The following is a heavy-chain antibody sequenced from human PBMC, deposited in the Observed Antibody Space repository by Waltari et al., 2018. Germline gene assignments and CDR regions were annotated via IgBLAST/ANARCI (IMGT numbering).Heavy chain of an antibody. D-gene: IGHD6-6*01. CDR1: GRTFSSSA. CDR3: ATSIAARPVDY. Sequence: QVQLVQSGSEVKTPGSSVKVSCKASGRTFSSSAISWVRQAPGEGLECMGGIIPIFGTANYAQKFQGRVTITADESTSTAYMELSSLRSEDTAVYYCATSIAARPVDYWGQGTLVTVSS. V-gene: IGHV1-69*13. J-gene: IGHJ4*02. CDR2: IIPIFGTA.